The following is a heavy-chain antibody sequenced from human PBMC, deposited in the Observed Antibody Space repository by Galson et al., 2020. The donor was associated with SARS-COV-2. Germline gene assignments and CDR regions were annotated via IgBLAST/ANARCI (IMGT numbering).Heavy chain of an antibody. V-gene: IGHV4-59*01. J-gene: IGHJ6*02. CDR1: GGSISSYY. CDR2: IYYSGST. D-gene: IGHD2-21*02. CDR3: ARGGPTVVTYYYYYGMDV. Sequence: SETLSLTCTASGGSISSYYWSWIRQPPGKGLEWIGYIYYSGSTNYNPSLKSRVTISVDTSKNQFSLKLSSVTAADTAVYYCARGGPTVVTYYYYYGMDVWGQGTTVTVSS.